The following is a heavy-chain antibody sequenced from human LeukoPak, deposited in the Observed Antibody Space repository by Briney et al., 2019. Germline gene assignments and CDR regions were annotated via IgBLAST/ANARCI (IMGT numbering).Heavy chain of an antibody. Sequence: SVKVSCKASAGTFSSYTISWVRQAPGQGLEWMGRIIPILGIANYAQKFQGRVTITADKSTSTAYMELSSLRSEDTAVYYCARAAPCSSTSCPCDYCGQGTLVTVSS. V-gene: IGHV1-69*02. CDR1: AGTFSSYT. CDR2: IIPILGIA. CDR3: ARAAPCSSTSCPCDY. J-gene: IGHJ4*02. D-gene: IGHD2-2*01.